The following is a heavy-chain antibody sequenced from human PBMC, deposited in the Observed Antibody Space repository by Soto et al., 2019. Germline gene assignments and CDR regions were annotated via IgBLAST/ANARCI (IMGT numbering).Heavy chain of an antibody. Sequence: PGGSLRLSCAASGFTFSSYAMSWVRQAPGEGLEWVSAISGSGGSTYYADSVKGRFTISRDNSKNTLYLQMNSLRAEDTAVYYCAKDSRRVGASHFDYWGQGTLVTVSS. CDR1: GFTFSSYA. CDR3: AKDSRRVGASHFDY. CDR2: ISGSGGST. D-gene: IGHD1-26*01. J-gene: IGHJ4*02. V-gene: IGHV3-23*01.